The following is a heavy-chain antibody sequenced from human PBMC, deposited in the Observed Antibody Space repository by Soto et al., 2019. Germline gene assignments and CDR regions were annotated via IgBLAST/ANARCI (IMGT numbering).Heavy chain of an antibody. D-gene: IGHD6-13*01. J-gene: IGHJ4*02. CDR2: IYPGDSDT. CDR3: ATLDRSSSYFGFDY. CDR1: GYIFTNYW. V-gene: IGHV5-51*01. Sequence: XESLKISCKACGYIFTNYWIAWVRQLPGKGLEWMGIIYPGDSDTKYSPSFQGQVTISADKSISTAYLQWSSLKASDTAMYYCATLDRSSSYFGFDYWGQGTVVTVSS.